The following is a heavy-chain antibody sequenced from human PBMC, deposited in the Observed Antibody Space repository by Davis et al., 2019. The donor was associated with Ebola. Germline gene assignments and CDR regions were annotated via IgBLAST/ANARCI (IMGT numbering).Heavy chain of an antibody. J-gene: IGHJ3*02. CDR3: ARGGYYDSRSFDI. Sequence: PSETLSLTCTVSGGSISSGSYYWSWIRQPAGKGLEWIGHIYTSGSTNYNPSLKSRVTISVDTSKNQFSLKLSSVTAADTAVYYCARGGYYDSRSFDIWGQGTMVTVSS. D-gene: IGHD3-22*01. CDR2: IYTSGST. CDR1: GGSISSGSYY. V-gene: IGHV4-61*09.